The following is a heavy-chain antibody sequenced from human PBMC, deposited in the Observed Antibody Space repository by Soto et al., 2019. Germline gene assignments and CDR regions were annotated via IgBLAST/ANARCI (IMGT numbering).Heavy chain of an antibody. Sequence: ASVKVSCTASGYTLTSYYMHWVRQAPGQGLEWMGIINPSGGSTSYAQKFQGRVTMTRDTSTSTVYMELSSLRSEDTAVYYCARGGDYGNYYYGMDVWGQGTTVTVSS. J-gene: IGHJ6*02. CDR3: ARGGDYGNYYYGMDV. CDR1: GYTLTSYY. V-gene: IGHV1-46*03. D-gene: IGHD4-17*01. CDR2: INPSGGST.